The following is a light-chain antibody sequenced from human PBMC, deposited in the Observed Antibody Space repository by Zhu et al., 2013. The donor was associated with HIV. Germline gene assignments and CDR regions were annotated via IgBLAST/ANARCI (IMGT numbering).Light chain of an antibody. V-gene: IGKV1-33*01. CDR3: QQYDNLPLYT. J-gene: IGKJ2*01. Sequence: DIQMTQSPSSLSASVGDRVTITCRTSQSISSFLNWYQHKPGKAPKLLICDASNLETGVPSRFSGSGSGTEFTFTISSLQPEDIATYYCQQYDNLPLYTFGQGTKLEIK. CDR1: QSISSF. CDR2: DAS.